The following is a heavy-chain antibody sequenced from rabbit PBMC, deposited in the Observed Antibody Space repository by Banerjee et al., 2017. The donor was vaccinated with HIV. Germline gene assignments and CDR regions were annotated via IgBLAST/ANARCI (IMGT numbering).Heavy chain of an antibody. CDR3: ARDGGSNYMSYFNL. CDR1: GFSFNSGYD. D-gene: IGHD8-1*01. CDR2: INSGVPGTT. V-gene: IGHV1S45*01. Sequence: QEQLVESGGGLVQPEGSLTLTCTASGFSFNSGYDMCWVRQAPGKGLEWIACINSGVPGTTYYANWAKSRFTISRTSSTTVTLQMTILTAADTASYFCARDGGSNYMSYFNLWGPGTLVTVS. J-gene: IGHJ4*01.